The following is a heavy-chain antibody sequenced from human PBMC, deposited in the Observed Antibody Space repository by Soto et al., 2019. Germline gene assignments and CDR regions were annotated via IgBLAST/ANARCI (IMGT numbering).Heavy chain of an antibody. Sequence: SETLSLTCTVSGGSISSSSYYWGWIRQPPGKGLEWIGSIYYSGSTCYNPSLKSRVTISVDTSKNQFSLKLSSVTAADTAVYYCARDWNYATFDIWGQGTMVTVSS. CDR1: GGSISSSSYY. D-gene: IGHD1-7*01. V-gene: IGHV4-39*02. J-gene: IGHJ3*02. CDR3: ARDWNYATFDI. CDR2: IYYSGST.